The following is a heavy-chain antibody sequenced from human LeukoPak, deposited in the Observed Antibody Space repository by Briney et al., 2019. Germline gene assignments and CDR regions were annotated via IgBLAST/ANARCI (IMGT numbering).Heavy chain of an antibody. V-gene: IGHV4-34*01. CDR1: GGSFSGYY. CDR2: INHSGST. Sequence: SSETLSLTCAVYGGSFSGYYWSWIRQPPGKGLEWIGEINHSGSTNYNPSLKSRVTISVDTSKNQFSLKLSSVTAADTAVYYCAIYGVDAFDIWGQGTMVTVSS. J-gene: IGHJ3*02. CDR3: AIYGVDAFDI. D-gene: IGHD4-17*01.